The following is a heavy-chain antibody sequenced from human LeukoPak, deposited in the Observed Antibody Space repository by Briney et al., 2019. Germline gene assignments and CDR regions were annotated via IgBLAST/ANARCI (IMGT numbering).Heavy chain of an antibody. Sequence: GGSLRLSCAASGFTFSSYGMHWVRQAPGKGLEWVAVISYDGSNKYYADSVKGRFTISRDNSKNTLYLQMISPRAEDTAVYYCAKDRRNSGWPLFDYWGQGTLVTVSS. D-gene: IGHD6-19*01. CDR2: ISYDGSNK. V-gene: IGHV3-30*18. CDR3: AKDRRNSGWPLFDY. CDR1: GFTFSSYG. J-gene: IGHJ4*02.